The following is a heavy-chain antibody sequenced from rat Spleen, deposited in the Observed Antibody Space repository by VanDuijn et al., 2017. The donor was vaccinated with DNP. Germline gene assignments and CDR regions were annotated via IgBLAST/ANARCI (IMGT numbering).Heavy chain of an antibody. J-gene: IGHJ3*01. Sequence: EVQLVESGGGFIQPGGSLKLSCTASEFTFSAYNMAWVRQAPKKGLEWVATILFDGSTTYYRDSVKGRFTISRDNAKSTLYLQMDSLRSEDTATYYCATGGLLAIRGWFAYWGQGTLVTVSS. D-gene: IGHD1-9*01. V-gene: IGHV5S10*01. CDR1: EFTFSAYN. CDR2: ILFDGSTT. CDR3: ATGGLLAIRGWFAY.